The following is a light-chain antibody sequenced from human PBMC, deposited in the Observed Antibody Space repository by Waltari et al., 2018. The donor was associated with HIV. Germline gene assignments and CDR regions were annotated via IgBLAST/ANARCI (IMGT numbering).Light chain of an antibody. CDR1: QTVSTT. V-gene: IGKV3-15*01. J-gene: IGKJ2*01. Sequence: EIVMTQSPATLSVSPGEGATLSCRASQTVSTTLAWYQQKPGQAPRLLIFGASNRATGIPARFSGSGSGTEFTLTISSLQSEDFAVYYCQQYNNWPQTFGQGTNLEIK. CDR3: QQYNNWPQT. CDR2: GAS.